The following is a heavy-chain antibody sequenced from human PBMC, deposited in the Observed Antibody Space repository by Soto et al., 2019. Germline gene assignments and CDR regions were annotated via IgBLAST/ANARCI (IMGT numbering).Heavy chain of an antibody. CDR1: GFTFSSYS. J-gene: IGHJ4*02. CDR3: ARPNYGYYVDY. CDR2: ISSSSSTI. Sequence: EVQLVESGGGLVQPGGSLRLSCAASGFTFSSYSMNWVRQAPGKGLEWVSYISSSSSTIYYADSVKGRFTISRDNAKNSLDLQMNSLRDEDTAVYYCARPNYGYYVDYWGQGTLVTVSS. D-gene: IGHD4-17*01. V-gene: IGHV3-48*02.